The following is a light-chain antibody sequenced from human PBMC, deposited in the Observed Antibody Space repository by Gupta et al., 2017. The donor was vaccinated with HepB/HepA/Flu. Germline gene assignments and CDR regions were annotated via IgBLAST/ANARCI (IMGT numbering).Light chain of an antibody. CDR2: LEGSGSY. CDR3: ETWDSNTHWV. Sequence: QPVLTQSSSASASLGSSVKLTCTLSSGHSSYIIAWHQQQPGKAPRYLMNLEGSGSYNKGSGVPDRFSGSSSGAAPYLTISHLQAEDEADYYCETWDSNTHWVFGGGTKLTVL. V-gene: IGLV4-60*03. J-gene: IGLJ3*02. CDR1: SGHSSYI.